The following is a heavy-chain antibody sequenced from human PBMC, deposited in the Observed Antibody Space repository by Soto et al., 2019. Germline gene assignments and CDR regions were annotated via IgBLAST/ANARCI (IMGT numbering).Heavy chain of an antibody. J-gene: IGHJ2*01. CDR3: ARRPAGHSHWYFDR. CDR2: VSVYGGST. CDR1: GFIFSDFA. Sequence: DVQLLESGGGLVQPGGSLRLSCAASGFIFSDFAMSWVRQTPGKGLEWVSAVSVYGGSTHYSDAVKGRFTISRDNSRDTLFLQMHSLRAEDADVYYCARRPAGHSHWYFDRWGRGTLVTVSS. V-gene: IGHV3-23*01.